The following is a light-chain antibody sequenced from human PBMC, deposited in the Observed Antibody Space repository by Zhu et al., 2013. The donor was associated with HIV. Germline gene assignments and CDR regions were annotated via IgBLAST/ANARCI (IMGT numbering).Light chain of an antibody. CDR2: AAS. Sequence: DIQMTQSPSSVSASVGDRVTVTCRASQGINSWLAWYQQKPGKAPKLLLYAASTLQSGVPSRFSGSGSGTDFTLTISSLQPEDVATYYCQKYNSAPRTFGQGTKVEIK. CDR1: QGINSW. J-gene: IGKJ1*01. V-gene: IGKV1-12*01. CDR3: QKYNSAPRT.